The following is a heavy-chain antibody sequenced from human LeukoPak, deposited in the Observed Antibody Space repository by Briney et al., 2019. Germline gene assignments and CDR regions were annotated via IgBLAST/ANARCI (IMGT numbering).Heavy chain of an antibody. CDR3: ARMALDGGDSIGFDS. Sequence: GASVKVSCKASGYTFTDYFIHWVRQAPGQGLEWMGWINPNIGDASYAQKFQDRVTMPRDRSINTASMELTRLTSADTAVYYCARMALDGGDSIGFDSWGQGTLVTVSS. CDR2: INPNIGDA. V-gene: IGHV1-2*02. J-gene: IGHJ5*01. D-gene: IGHD2-21*02. CDR1: GYTFTDYF.